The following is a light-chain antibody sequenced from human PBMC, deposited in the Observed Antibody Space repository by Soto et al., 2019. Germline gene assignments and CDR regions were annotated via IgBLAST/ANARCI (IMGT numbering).Light chain of an antibody. CDR1: QSITIW. CDR2: DAP. J-gene: IGKJ1*01. Sequence: DIQMTQSPSTLSASVGDRVTITCRASQSITIWLAGYQQKPGKAPKLLIFDAPSLESGVPSRFSGSGSGTEFPLTISSLQPDDFATYYCKHYNSYSWTFGQGTKVEIK. CDR3: KHYNSYSWT. V-gene: IGKV1-5*01.